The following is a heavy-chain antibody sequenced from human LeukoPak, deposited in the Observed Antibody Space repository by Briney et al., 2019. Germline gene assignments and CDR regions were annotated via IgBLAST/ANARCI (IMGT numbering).Heavy chain of an antibody. CDR1: GFIFSSHE. J-gene: IGHJ4*02. CDR3: ARISGWYLDY. D-gene: IGHD6-19*01. V-gene: IGHV3-48*03. Sequence: GGSLRLSCGASGFIFSSHEMKWVRQAPGKGLEWVSYISSSGSTKYYADSVKGRFTISGDNAKNSLYLQMNSLRAEDTAVYYCARISGWYLDYWGQGTLVTVSS. CDR2: ISSSGSTK.